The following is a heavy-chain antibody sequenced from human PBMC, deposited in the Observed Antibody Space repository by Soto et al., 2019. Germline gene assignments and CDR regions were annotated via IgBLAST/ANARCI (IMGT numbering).Heavy chain of an antibody. CDR1: GYTFTGYY. D-gene: IGHD2-15*01. Sequence: ASVKVSCKASGYTFTGYYMHWVRQAPGQGLEWMGWINPNSGGTNYAQKFQGRVTMTRDTSISTAYMELSRLRSDDTAVYYCARVLISYCSGVICFSTNWFDPWCQGILVTVSS. V-gene: IGHV1-2*02. CDR2: INPNSGGT. J-gene: IGHJ5*02. CDR3: ARVLISYCSGVICFSTNWFDP.